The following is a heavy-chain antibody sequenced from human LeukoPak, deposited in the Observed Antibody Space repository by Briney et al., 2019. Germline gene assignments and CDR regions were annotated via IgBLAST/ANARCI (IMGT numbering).Heavy chain of an antibody. CDR2: ISYDGSHK. V-gene: IGHV3-30*03. Sequence: GRSLRLSCAASGFTFSSYGMHWVRQAPGKGLEWVAVISYDGSHKYYADSVKSRFTISRDNSKNMLELQMNSLTTEDTAVYYCTREVWYDALSFDYWGQGTLVSVSS. CDR1: GFTFSSYG. D-gene: IGHD2-15*01. CDR3: TREVWYDALSFDY. J-gene: IGHJ4*02.